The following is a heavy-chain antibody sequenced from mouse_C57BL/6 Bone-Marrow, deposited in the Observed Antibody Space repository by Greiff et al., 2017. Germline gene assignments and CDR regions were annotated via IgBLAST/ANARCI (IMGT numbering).Heavy chain of an antibody. CDR2: ISSGGSYT. D-gene: IGHD2-1*01. CDR1: GFTFSSYG. V-gene: IGHV5-6*01. J-gene: IGHJ3*01. Sequence: EVQVVESGGDLVKPGGSLKLSCAASGFTFSSYGMSWVRQTPDKRLEWVATISSGGSYTYYPDSVKGRFTISRDNAKNTLYLQMSSLKSEDTAMYYCARTGNPAWFAYWGQGTLVTVSA. CDR3: ARTGNPAWFAY.